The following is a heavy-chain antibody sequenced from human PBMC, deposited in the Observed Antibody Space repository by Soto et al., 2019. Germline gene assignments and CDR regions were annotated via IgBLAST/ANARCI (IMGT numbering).Heavy chain of an antibody. J-gene: IGHJ4*02. D-gene: IGHD1-26*01. Sequence: SETLSLTCTVSGGSISSYYWSWIRQPPGKGLEWIGYIYYSGSTNYNPSLKSRVTISVDTSKNQFSLKLSSVTAADTAVYYCARVGIVADYFDYWGQGTLVTVS. V-gene: IGHV4-59*01. CDR1: GGSISSYY. CDR3: ARVGIVADYFDY. CDR2: IYYSGST.